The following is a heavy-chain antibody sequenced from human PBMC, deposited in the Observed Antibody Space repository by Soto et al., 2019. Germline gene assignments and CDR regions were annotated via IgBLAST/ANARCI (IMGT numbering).Heavy chain of an antibody. CDR2: MNPNTGDT. D-gene: IGHD2-8*02. CDR1: GYSFTTFD. CDR3: ARGRGGATGGRLDY. Sequence: QVQLVQSGAEVKKPGASVRISCKASGYSFTTFDINWVRQASGQGLEWGGWMNPNTGDTVFVQNFQGRASMTRNSSLSTAFMEVSGLKVEDTAVYYCARGRGGATGGRLDYWGQGTPVIVSS. J-gene: IGHJ4*02. V-gene: IGHV1-8*02.